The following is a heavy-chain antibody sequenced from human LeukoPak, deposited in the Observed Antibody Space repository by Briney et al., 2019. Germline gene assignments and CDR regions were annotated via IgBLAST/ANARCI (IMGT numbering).Heavy chain of an antibody. CDR3: ASEYCSGGNCYFDY. CDR1: GYSFSSNW. CDR2: IYPGDSDT. Sequence: GESLEISCKASGYSFSSNWIGWVRQMPGKGLEWMGIIYPGDSDTRYSPSFQGQVTIPAAKSISTAYLQWSSLKASDTAIYYCASEYCSGGNCYFDYWGQATLVTVSS. D-gene: IGHD2-15*01. V-gene: IGHV5-51*01. J-gene: IGHJ4*02.